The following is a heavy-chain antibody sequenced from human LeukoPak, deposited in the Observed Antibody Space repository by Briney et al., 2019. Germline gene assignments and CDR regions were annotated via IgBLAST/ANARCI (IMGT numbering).Heavy chain of an antibody. J-gene: IGHJ4*02. V-gene: IGHV3-21*01. CDR1: GFTFTTST. D-gene: IGHD3-3*01. Sequence: GGSLRLSCAASGFTFTTSTMNWVRQAPGKGLEWVSSISSSASYIYYSDSVKGRFTVSRDNANNSLYLQMDGVRAEDTAVYYCTGGLTAFWSGYYFDYWGQGTLVTVSS. CDR3: TGGLTAFWSGYYFDY. CDR2: ISSSASYI.